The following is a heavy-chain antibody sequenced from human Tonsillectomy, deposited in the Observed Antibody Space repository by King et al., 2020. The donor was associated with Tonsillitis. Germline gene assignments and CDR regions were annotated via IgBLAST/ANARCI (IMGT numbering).Heavy chain of an antibody. V-gene: IGHV3-23*04. CDR3: ATVRVLVVNPADH. J-gene: IGHJ4*02. CDR1: GFTFSTYA. Sequence: VQLVESGGDLVQPGGSLRLSCAASGFTFSTYAMTWVRQATGKALEWVSGIGGSGHSTYYADSVKGRFTISRDNYKNTLYLQMSSLRAEDTAVYYCATVRVLVVNPADHWGPGTLVTVSS. D-gene: IGHD3-22*01. CDR2: IGGSGHST.